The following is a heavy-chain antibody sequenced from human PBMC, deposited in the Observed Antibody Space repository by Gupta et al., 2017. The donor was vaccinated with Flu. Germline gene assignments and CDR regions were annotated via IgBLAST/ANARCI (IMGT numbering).Heavy chain of an antibody. V-gene: IGHV4-34*01. CDR2: INHRGRT. D-gene: IGHD6-19*01. J-gene: IGHJ4*02. Sequence: VQLQQWGAGLLKPSEPLSLTCAVYGGSFSGYYWSWIRQPPGKGLEWIGAINHRGRTNYNPALKSRVTISVDTAKSQFSLKLRSVTAADTPVYYCAIAGRWLANYFAYWGQGTMVTVYS. CDR1: GGSFSGYY. CDR3: AIAGRWLANYFAY.